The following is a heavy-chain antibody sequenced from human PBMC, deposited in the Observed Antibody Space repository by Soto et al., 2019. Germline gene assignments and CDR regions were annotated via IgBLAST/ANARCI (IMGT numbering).Heavy chain of an antibody. CDR3: ARGRWPPYYFDY. V-gene: IGHV4-31*03. J-gene: IGHJ4*02. CDR2: IYYSGST. CDR1: GGSISSGGYY. Sequence: TSETLSLTCTVSGGSISSGGYYWSWIRQHPGKGLEWIGYIYYSGSTYYNPSLKSRVTISVDTSKNQFSLKLSSVTAADTAVYYCARGRWPPYYFDYWGQGTLVTVS.